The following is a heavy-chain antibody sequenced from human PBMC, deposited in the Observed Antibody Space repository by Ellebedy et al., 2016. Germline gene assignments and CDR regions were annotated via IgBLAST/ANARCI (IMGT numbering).Heavy chain of an antibody. J-gene: IGHJ3*01. CDR2: ISRSSSLI. CDR1: GFTFSNYN. CDR3: ARDDDDIVVVVAENKTFDL. D-gene: IGHD2-15*01. V-gene: IGHV3-21*01. Sequence: GESLKISCAASGFTFSNYNMNWVRQAPGKGLEWVSSISRSSSLIYYADSVKGRFNISRDNAKNSLSLQMNTLRAEDTAVYYCARDDDDIVVVVAENKTFDLWGQGTMVSVSS.